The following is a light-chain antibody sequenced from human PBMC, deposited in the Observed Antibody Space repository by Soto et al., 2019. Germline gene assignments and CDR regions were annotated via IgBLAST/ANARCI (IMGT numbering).Light chain of an antibody. Sequence: ETVYKQTPCAQAFSIDAVALSCRRVSQSVSSAYLAWYQQTPGQAPRLLIYRTSNRATGIPDRFSGSGSGTDFTLTISRLEPEDFAVYWCQQYDSSPRTFGQGTKVDI. V-gene: IGKV3-20*01. CDR3: QQYDSSPRT. J-gene: IGKJ1*01. CDR2: RTS. CDR1: QSVSSAY.